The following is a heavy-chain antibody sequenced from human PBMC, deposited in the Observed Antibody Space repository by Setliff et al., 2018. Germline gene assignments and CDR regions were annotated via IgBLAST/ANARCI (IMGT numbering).Heavy chain of an antibody. D-gene: IGHD3-16*02. CDR3: ATETVTFGGIIVRGYFDV. J-gene: IGHJ3*01. CDR2: IILIFGTP. CDR1: GGSLNGYS. Sequence: GASVKVSCKASGGSLNGYSVSWVRQAPGQGLEFLGRIILIFGTPNYAQKFQDRVTIGADKSTSTAYMEMSSLNFEDTAVYYCATETVTFGGIIVRGYFDVWGQGTMVT. V-gene: IGHV1-69*06.